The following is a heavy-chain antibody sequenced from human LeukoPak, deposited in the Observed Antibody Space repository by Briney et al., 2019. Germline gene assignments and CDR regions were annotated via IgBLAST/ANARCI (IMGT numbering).Heavy chain of an antibody. J-gene: IGHJ5*02. CDR2: IYSGGST. V-gene: IGHV3-66*01. Sequence: PGGSLRLSCAASGFTVSSNYMSWVRQAPGKGLEWVSVIYSGGSTYYADSVKGRFTISRDNSKNTLYLQMNSLRAEDTAVYYCARDRGGYGDYVGNWFDPWGQGTLVTVSS. CDR1: GFTVSSNY. D-gene: IGHD4-17*01. CDR3: ARDRGGYGDYVGNWFDP.